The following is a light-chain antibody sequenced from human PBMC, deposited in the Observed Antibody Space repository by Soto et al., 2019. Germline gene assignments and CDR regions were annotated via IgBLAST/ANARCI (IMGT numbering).Light chain of an antibody. CDR2: DAS. Sequence: EIVLTQSPATLSLSPGERATLSCRASQSVSSYLAWYQQKPGQAPRLLIYDASNRATGIPARFSGSGSGTGFTLTISSLEPEGFAVYYCQQRSNWPPTFGQGTKVDIK. V-gene: IGKV3-11*01. CDR3: QQRSNWPPT. J-gene: IGKJ1*01. CDR1: QSVSSY.